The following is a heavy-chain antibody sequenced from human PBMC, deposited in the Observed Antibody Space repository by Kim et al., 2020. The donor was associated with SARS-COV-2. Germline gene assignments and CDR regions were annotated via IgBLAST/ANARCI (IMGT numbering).Heavy chain of an antibody. D-gene: IGHD3-3*01. CDR3: ARDQLVLRFLETNWFDP. Sequence: ASVKVSCKASGYTFTSYAMNWVRQAPGQGLEWMGWINTNTGNPTYVQGFTGRFVFSLDTSVSTAYLQISSLKAEDTAVYYCARDQLVLRFLETNWFDPWGQGTLVTVSS. J-gene: IGHJ5*02. CDR2: INTNTGNP. V-gene: IGHV7-4-1*02. CDR1: GYTFTSYA.